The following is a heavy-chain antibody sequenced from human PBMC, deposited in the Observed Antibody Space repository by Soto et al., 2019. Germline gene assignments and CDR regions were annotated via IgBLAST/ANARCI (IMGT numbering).Heavy chain of an antibody. Sequence: SGGSLSLSCAASGFIFSSYGMNWVRQAPGKGLGWVAVMSFDGSIKYYADSVKGRFTISRENAKNSLYLQMNSLRAGDTAVYYCARAYSGRLPRRADYYYAMAVWGLGTTVPVSS. CDR2: MSFDGSIK. J-gene: IGHJ6*02. CDR1: GFIFSSYG. CDR3: ARAYSGRLPRRADYYYAMAV. D-gene: IGHD2-15*01. V-gene: IGHV3-30*03.